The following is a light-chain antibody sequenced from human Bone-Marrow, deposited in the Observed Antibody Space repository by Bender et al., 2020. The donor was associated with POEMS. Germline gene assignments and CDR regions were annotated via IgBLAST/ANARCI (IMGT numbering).Light chain of an antibody. CDR2: EVS. Sequence: QSALTQPASVSGSPGQSITISCTGSSSDIGGYNFVSWYQQHPGKAPTLIIFEVSERTSGVPDRFSGSKSGNTATLTVSGLQAEDEADYYCCSYAASHNHYVFGTGTRVTVL. J-gene: IGLJ1*01. CDR3: CSYAASHNHYV. V-gene: IGLV2-8*01. CDR1: SSDIGGYNF.